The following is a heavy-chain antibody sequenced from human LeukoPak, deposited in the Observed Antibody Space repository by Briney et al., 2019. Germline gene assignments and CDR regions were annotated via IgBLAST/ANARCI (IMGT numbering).Heavy chain of an antibody. J-gene: IGHJ4*02. CDR3: ARFGAAGLFDY. Sequence: SETLSLTCAVYGGSFYGGSFSGYYWSWIRQPPEKGLEWIGEINYSGSTNYNPSFKSRVTMSVDTSKNQFSLKLSSVTAADTAVYYCARFGAAGLFDYWGQGTLVTVSS. CDR1: GGSFSGYY. CDR2: INYSGST. D-gene: IGHD6-13*01. V-gene: IGHV4-34*01.